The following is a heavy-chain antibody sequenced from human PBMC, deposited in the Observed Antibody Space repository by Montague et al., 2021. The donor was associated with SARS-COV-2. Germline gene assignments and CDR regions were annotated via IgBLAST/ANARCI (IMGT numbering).Heavy chain of an antibody. CDR2: IYYSGNT. CDR3: ARGLVWGATTGFDI. Sequence: SETLSLTCTVSGGSITSSAYFWSWIRQSPGKGLEWIGTIYYSGNTYSNPSLKSRLTISMDTSKSQVSLKLTSVTAADTAVYFCARGLVWGATTGFDIWGQGTMVTVSS. J-gene: IGHJ3*02. CDR1: GGSITSSAYF. D-gene: IGHD1-26*01. V-gene: IGHV4-39*01.